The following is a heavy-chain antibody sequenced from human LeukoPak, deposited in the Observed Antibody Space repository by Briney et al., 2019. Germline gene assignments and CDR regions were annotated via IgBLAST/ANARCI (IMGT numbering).Heavy chain of an antibody. D-gene: IGHD6-19*01. CDR1: GGSISSSNW. CDR3: ARGYSSGWFDAFDI. Sequence: PSGTLSLTCAVSGGSISSSNWWSWVRQPPGKGLEWIGEIYHSGSTNYNPSLKSRVTISVDTSKNQFSLKLSSVTAADTAVYYCARGYSSGWFDAFDIWGQGTMVTVSS. CDR2: IYHSGST. J-gene: IGHJ3*02. V-gene: IGHV4-4*02.